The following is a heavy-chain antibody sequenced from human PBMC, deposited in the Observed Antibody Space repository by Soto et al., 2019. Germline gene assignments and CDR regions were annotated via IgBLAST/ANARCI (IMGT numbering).Heavy chain of an antibody. V-gene: IGHV4-61*01. CDR1: GGSVSSESYY. CDR2: IYYSGTT. Sequence: SETLTLTCTVSGGSVSSESYYWSWIRQPPGKGLEWIGYIYYSGTTNYNPSLKSRVTISVDTSKNQFSLKLSSVTAADTAVYYYAMSGYDPAPDHWGQG. D-gene: IGHD5-12*01. CDR3: AMSGYDPAPDH. J-gene: IGHJ4*02.